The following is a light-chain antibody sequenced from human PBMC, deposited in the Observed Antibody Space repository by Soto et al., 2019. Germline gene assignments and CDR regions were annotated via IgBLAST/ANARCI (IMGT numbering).Light chain of an antibody. J-gene: IGLJ2*01. V-gene: IGLV2-14*01. CDR2: EVS. CDR1: NSDVGAYNY. CDR3: SSYTSSNTLV. Sequence: QSALTQPASVSGSPGQSITISCTGTNSDVGAYNYVSWYQQHPGKAPKLMIFEVSDRPSGVSNRFSGSKSGNTASLTISGLQAEDEADYYCSSYTSSNTLVFGGGTKLTVL.